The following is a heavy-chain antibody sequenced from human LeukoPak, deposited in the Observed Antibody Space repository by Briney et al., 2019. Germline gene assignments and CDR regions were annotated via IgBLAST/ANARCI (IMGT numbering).Heavy chain of an antibody. CDR3: ARDQKYYDTSGSLDY. Sequence: PGGSLRLSCAASGFTFTSYRMNWVRQTPGKGRDWVAYIGGSGSTLNYADSVKSRFTISRDNAQNSLFLQMNSLRAEYTAVYYCARDQKYYDTSGSLDYWGLGTLVTVSS. V-gene: IGHV3-48*01. J-gene: IGHJ4*02. CDR1: GFTFTSYR. D-gene: IGHD3-22*01. CDR2: IGGSGSTL.